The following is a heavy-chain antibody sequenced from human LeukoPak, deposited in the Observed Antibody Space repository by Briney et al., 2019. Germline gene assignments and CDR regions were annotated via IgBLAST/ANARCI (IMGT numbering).Heavy chain of an antibody. CDR2: ISSSSSYI. V-gene: IGHV3-21*01. D-gene: IGHD5-12*01. Sequence: GGSLRLSCAASGFTFSSYSMNWVRQAPGKGLEWVSSISSSSSYIYYADSVKGRFTISRDNAKNSLYLQMNSLRAEDTAVYYCARVDTVADYFDYWGQGTLVTVSS. CDR3: ARVDTVADYFDY. J-gene: IGHJ4*02. CDR1: GFTFSSYS.